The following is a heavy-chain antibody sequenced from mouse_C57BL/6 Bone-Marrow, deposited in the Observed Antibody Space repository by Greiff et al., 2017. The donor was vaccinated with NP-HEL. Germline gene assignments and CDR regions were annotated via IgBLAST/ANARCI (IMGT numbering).Heavy chain of an antibody. Sequence: VQLQQSGPELVKPGASVKISCKASGYSFTGYYMNWVKQSPEKSLEWIGEINPSTGGTTYNQKFKAKATLTVDKSSSTAYMQLKRLTSEDSAVYYCAREGGYYGPYAMDYWGQGTSVTVSS. J-gene: IGHJ4*01. D-gene: IGHD1-1*01. CDR1: GYSFTGYY. V-gene: IGHV1-42*01. CDR2: INPSTGGT. CDR3: AREGGYYGPYAMDY.